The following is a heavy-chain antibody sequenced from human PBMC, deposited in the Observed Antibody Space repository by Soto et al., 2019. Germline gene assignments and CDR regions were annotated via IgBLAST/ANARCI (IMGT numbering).Heavy chain of an antibody. D-gene: IGHD3-10*01. CDR2: ISKNNGDT. Sequence: QVQLVQSGAEVKKPGASVKVSCKASGYTFTTYGFSWVRQAPGQGLEWMGWISKNNGDTKYAQNFQGRITLTTDTATSTAYMVLRSLSSDDTAVYYCARDLDGCADYWGQGTLVTVSS. CDR1: GYTFTTYG. J-gene: IGHJ4*02. CDR3: ARDLDGCADY. V-gene: IGHV1-18*04.